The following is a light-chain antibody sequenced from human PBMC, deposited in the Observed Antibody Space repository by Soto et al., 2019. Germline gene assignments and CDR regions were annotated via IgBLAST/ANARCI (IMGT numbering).Light chain of an antibody. V-gene: IGKV1-5*01. CDR3: QQYNSAPRT. CDR1: QSIGSW. CDR2: AAS. Sequence: DIQMTQSPSTLSASVGDRVTTTCRASQSIGSWLAWYQQKPGKAPNLLIYAASSLQSGVPSRFSGSGSGTDFTLTISSLQRDDFAIYYCQQYNSAPRTFGQGTKVDIK. J-gene: IGKJ1*01.